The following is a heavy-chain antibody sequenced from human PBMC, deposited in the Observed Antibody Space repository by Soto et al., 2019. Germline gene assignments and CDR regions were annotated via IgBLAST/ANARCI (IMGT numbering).Heavy chain of an antibody. D-gene: IGHD3-10*01. Sequence: QVKLQESGPGLVKPSQTLSLTCTVSGGSISSGDVYWSWIRQAPGKGLEWIGYIYRSGSTKYNPSLKIRLTISVDTSKNQFSLDLSSVTAADTAVYYCDRRPYFAGSGSLDYFDYWGQGTLVNVSS. J-gene: IGHJ4*02. V-gene: IGHV4-30-4*01. CDR1: GGSISSGDVY. CDR3: DRRPYFAGSGSLDYFDY. CDR2: IYRSGST.